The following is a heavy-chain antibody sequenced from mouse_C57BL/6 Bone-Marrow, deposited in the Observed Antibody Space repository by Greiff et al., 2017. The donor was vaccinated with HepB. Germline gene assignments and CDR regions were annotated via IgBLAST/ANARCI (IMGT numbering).Heavy chain of an antibody. CDR3: AKGVYYGSSYWYFDV. D-gene: IGHD1-1*01. J-gene: IGHJ1*03. Sequence: QVQLQQSGAELARPGAPVKLSCKASGYTFTSYGISWVKQRTGQGLEWIGEIYPRSGNTYYNEKFKGKATLTADKSSSTAYMELRSLTSEDSAVYFCAKGVYYGSSYWYFDVWGTGTTVTVSS. V-gene: IGHV1-81*01. CDR2: IYPRSGNT. CDR1: GYTFTSYG.